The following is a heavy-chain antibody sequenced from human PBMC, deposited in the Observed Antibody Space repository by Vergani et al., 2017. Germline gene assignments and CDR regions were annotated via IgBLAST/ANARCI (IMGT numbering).Heavy chain of an antibody. CDR2: ISGSGGST. CDR3: QNSGCDYLYYCHAMDV. V-gene: IGHV3-23*01. CDR1: GFTFNHSA. D-gene: IGHD5-12*01. Sequence: EVQLLESGGDLVQPGGSLRLSCAASGFTFNHSAMNWVRQAPGKGLEWVSGISGSGGSTYYAGSVTGRFTISRNRSKNTLYLQMNRLSAGDTAVSNPQNSGCDYLYYCHAMDVWGQGTTVTVSS. J-gene: IGHJ6*02.